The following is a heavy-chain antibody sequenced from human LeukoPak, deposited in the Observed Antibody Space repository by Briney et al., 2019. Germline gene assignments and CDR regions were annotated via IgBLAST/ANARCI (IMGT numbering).Heavy chain of an antibody. D-gene: IGHD3-10*01. J-gene: IGHJ6*02. V-gene: IGHV3-21*01. CDR2: INSDSSLM. Sequence: GGSLRLSCAASGFTFSSYSMNWVRQAPGKGLEWVSSINSDSSLMYYAESVKGRFTISRDNAKNTLYLQMNSLRAEDTAVYYCARVWGFVTMVRGVITTTGMDVWGQGTTVTVSS. CDR1: GFTFSSYS. CDR3: ARVWGFVTMVRGVITTTGMDV.